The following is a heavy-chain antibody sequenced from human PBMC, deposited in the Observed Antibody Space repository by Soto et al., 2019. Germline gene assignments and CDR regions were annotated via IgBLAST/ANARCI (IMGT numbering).Heavy chain of an antibody. V-gene: IGHV3-15*01. Sequence: GGSLRLSCAASGFTFSNASMSWVRQAPGKGLEWVGRIKSKTDGGTTDYAAPVKGRFTISRDDSKNTLYLQMNSLKTEDTAVYYCTTGYEWLTDYYYYYGMDVWGQGTTVTVSS. CDR1: GFTFSNAS. D-gene: IGHD6-19*01. CDR3: TTGYEWLTDYYYYYGMDV. J-gene: IGHJ6*02. CDR2: IKSKTDGGTT.